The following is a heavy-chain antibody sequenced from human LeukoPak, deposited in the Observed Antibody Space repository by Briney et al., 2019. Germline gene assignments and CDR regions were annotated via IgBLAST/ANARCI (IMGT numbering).Heavy chain of an antibody. CDR2: IKSKTDGGTT. D-gene: IGHD3-10*01. V-gene: IGHV3-15*01. J-gene: IGHJ3*02. CDR3: TTVVRGMVRGVINSAFDI. Sequence: GGSLRLSCAASGFTFSNAWMSWVRQAPGKGLEWVGRIKSKTDGGTTDYAAPVKGRFTISRDDSKNTLYLQMNSLKTEDTAVYYCTTVVRGMVRGVINSAFDIWGQGTMVTVSS. CDR1: GFTFSNAW.